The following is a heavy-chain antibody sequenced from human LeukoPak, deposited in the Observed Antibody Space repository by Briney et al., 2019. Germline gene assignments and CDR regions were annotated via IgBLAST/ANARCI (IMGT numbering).Heavy chain of an antibody. D-gene: IGHD5-24*01. Sequence: ASVKVSCKASGYTFTSYWIGWVRQMPGKGLEWMGIIYPGDSDTIYSPSFQGQVTISTDKSISTAYLQWSSLKASDTAMYYCARRDGYGAYDIWGQGTMVTVSS. V-gene: IGHV5-51*01. J-gene: IGHJ3*02. CDR3: ARRDGYGAYDI. CDR1: GYTFTSYW. CDR2: IYPGDSDT.